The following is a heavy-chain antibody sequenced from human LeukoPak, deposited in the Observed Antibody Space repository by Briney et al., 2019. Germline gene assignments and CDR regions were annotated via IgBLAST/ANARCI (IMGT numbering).Heavy chain of an antibody. CDR1: GFTLSNYV. J-gene: IGHJ4*02. CDR2: ISDSGGHT. CDR3: AKLWFGDLSRGQAKFDY. V-gene: IGHV3-23*01. D-gene: IGHD3-10*01. Sequence: GGSLRLSCAASGFTLSNYVINWARQAPGKGLEWVSTISDSGGHTYYADSVKGRFTISRDNSNKMIFLQMDSLRVEDTAVYYCAKLWFGDLSRGQAKFDYWGQGTLVTVSA.